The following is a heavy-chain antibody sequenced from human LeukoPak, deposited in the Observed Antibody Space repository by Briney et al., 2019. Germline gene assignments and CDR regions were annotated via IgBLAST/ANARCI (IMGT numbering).Heavy chain of an antibody. CDR3: ARTGPDYYDSSGHDAFDI. CDR2: IRYDGSNK. CDR1: GFTFSSYG. V-gene: IGHV3-30*02. Sequence: GGSLRLSCAASGFTFSSYGMHWVRQAPGKGLEWVAFIRYDGSNKYYADSVKGRFTISRDNSKNTLYLQMNSLRADDTAVYYCARTGPDYYDSSGHDAFDIWGQGTMVTVSS. J-gene: IGHJ3*02. D-gene: IGHD3-22*01.